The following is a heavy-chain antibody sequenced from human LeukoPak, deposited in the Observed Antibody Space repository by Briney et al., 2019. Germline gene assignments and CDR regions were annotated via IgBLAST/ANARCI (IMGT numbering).Heavy chain of an antibody. V-gene: IGHV3-30*02. CDR1: GFTFSSYG. CDR3: AKVGAYYDSSGRGY. D-gene: IGHD3-22*01. Sequence: GGSLRLSCAASGFTFSSYGMHWVRQAPGKGLEWVAFIRYDGSNKYYADSVKGRFTISRDNSKNTLYLQMNSLRAEDTAVYYCAKVGAYYDSSGRGYWGQGTLVTVSS. J-gene: IGHJ4*02. CDR2: IRYDGSNK.